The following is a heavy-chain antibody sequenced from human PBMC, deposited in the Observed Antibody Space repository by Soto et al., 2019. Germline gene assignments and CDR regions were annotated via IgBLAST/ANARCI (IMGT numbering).Heavy chain of an antibody. CDR1: GFIFSDYY. J-gene: IGHJ6*02. Sequence: QVLLVESGGGLVKAGGSLELPCEPSGFIFSDYYMSWVRQTPGRGREWVSYFSTRGTYTNYADSVKGRFTISRDNTKNSLYLQMDSLRVEDTAVYYCARDLAWKRGKVGRYYYGMDVWGQGTTVTVSS. CDR2: FSTRGTYT. CDR3: ARDLAWKRGKVGRYYYGMDV. V-gene: IGHV3-11*06. D-gene: IGHD1-1*01.